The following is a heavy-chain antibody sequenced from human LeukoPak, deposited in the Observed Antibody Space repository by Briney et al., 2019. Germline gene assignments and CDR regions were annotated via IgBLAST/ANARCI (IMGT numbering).Heavy chain of an antibody. D-gene: IGHD4-17*01. CDR1: GYTFTSYY. V-gene: IGHV1-46*01. Sequence: EASVKVSCKASGYTFTSYYMHWVRQAPGQGLEWMGIINPSGGSTSYAQKFQGRVTMTRDTSTSTVYMELSSLRSEDTAVYYCARGNRYDYGDYPIYYYYYYMDVWGKGTTVTISS. CDR3: ARGNRYDYGDYPIYYYYYYMDV. CDR2: INPSGGST. J-gene: IGHJ6*03.